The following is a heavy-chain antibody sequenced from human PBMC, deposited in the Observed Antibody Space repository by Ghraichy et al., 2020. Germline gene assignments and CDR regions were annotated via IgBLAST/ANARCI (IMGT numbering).Heavy chain of an antibody. V-gene: IGHV3-48*03. CDR3: ARDDSSSSFYYYYGMDV. CDR2: ISSSGSTI. CDR1: GFTFSSYA. D-gene: IGHD6-6*01. J-gene: IGHJ6*02. Sequence: GGSLRLSCAASGFTFSSYAMNWVRQAPGKGLEWVSYISSSGSTIYYADSVKGRFTISRDNAKNSLYLQMNSLRAEDTAVYYCARDDSSSSFYYYYGMDVWGQGTTVTVSS.